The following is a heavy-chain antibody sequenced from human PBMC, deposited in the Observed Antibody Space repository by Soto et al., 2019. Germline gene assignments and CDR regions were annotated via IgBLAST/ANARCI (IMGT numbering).Heavy chain of an antibody. Sequence: QVQLVQSGAEVKKPGSSVKVSCKASGGTFSSYTISWVRQAPGQGLEWMGRIIPILGIANYAQKFQGRVTITADKSTSTAYMELSSLRSEDTAVYYCARDYSSSHAKGNYFDYWGQGTLVTVSS. J-gene: IGHJ4*02. CDR3: ARDYSSSHAKGNYFDY. D-gene: IGHD6-6*01. V-gene: IGHV1-69*08. CDR2: IIPILGIA. CDR1: GGTFSSYT.